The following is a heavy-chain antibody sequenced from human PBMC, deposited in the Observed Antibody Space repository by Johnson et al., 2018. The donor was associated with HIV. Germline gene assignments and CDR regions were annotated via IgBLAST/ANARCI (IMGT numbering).Heavy chain of an antibody. J-gene: IGHJ3*02. CDR3: ARDQSEVDAFDI. CDR1: GFTFDDYA. CDR2: ISWNSGSI. Sequence: VQLVESGGGLAQPGGSLRLSCAASGFTFDDYAMHWVRQAPGKGLEWVSGISWNSGSIGYADSVKGRFTISRDNAKNSLYLQMNSLRAEDTAVYYCARDQSEVDAFDIWGQGTMVTVSS. V-gene: IGHV3-9*01.